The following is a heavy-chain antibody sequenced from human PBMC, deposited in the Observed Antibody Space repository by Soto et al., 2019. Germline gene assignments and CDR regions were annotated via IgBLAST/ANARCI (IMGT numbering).Heavy chain of an antibody. Sequence: SVKVSCKASGGTFSSYAISWVRQAPGRGLEWMGGIIPIFGTANYAQKFQGRVTITADKSTSTAYMELSSLRSEDTAVYYCARAGAGYCSSTSCSPIPSYYYGMDVWGQGTTVTVS. D-gene: IGHD2-2*01. J-gene: IGHJ6*02. CDR2: IIPIFGTA. V-gene: IGHV1-69*06. CDR3: ARAGAGYCSSTSCSPIPSYYYGMDV. CDR1: GGTFSSYA.